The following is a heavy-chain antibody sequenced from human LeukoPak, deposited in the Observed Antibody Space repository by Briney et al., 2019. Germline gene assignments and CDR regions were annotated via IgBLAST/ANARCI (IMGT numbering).Heavy chain of an antibody. J-gene: IGHJ6*02. CDR1: GFTFSSYS. CDR3: ARDGEPPLYCSGGSCYSIDYYYYGMDV. CDR2: ISSSSSTI. V-gene: IGHV3-48*02. Sequence: GGSLRLSCAASGFTFSSYSMNWVRQAPGKGPEWVSYISSSSSTIYYADSVKGRFTISRDNAKNSLYLQMNSLRDEDTAVYYCARDGEPPLYCSGGSCYSIDYYYYGMDVWGQGTTVTVSS. D-gene: IGHD2-15*01.